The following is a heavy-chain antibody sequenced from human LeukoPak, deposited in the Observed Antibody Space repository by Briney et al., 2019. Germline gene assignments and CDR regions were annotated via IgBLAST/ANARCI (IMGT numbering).Heavy chain of an antibody. CDR2: IYYSGST. CDR3: ARESITGTTPYFDY. CDR1: GGSISSGGYS. Sequence: SQTLSLTCTVSGGSISSGGYSWSWIRQHPGKGLEWIGYIYYSGSTYYNPSLKSRVTISVDTSKNQFSLKLSSVTAADTAVYYCARESITGTTPYFDYWGQGTLVTVSS. V-gene: IGHV4-31*03. D-gene: IGHD1-7*01. J-gene: IGHJ4*02.